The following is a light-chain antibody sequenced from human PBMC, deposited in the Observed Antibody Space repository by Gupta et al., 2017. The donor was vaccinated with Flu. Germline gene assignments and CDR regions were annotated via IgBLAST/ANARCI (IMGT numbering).Light chain of an antibody. Sequence: EIVMTQSPATLSVSPGERVTLSCRASQSVSSNLAWYQQRPGQAPRLLMYGASTRATGIPATFSGSGTGTEFTLTISSLQSEDFAVYYCQQENNWPITFGRGTKVDIK. CDR1: QSVSSN. CDR3: QQENNWPIT. J-gene: IGKJ4*01. V-gene: IGKV3-15*01. CDR2: GAS.